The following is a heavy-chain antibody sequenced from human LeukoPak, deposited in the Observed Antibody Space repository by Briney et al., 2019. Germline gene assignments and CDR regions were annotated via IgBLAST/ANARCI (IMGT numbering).Heavy chain of an antibody. CDR1: GFTFSNYG. V-gene: IGHV3-30*03. CDR3: ARRRIVGSTDDAFDI. CDR2: ISHEASAQ. J-gene: IGHJ3*02. Sequence: GGSLRLSCAASGFTFSNYGMHWVRQAPGKGLEWVAVISHEASAQYYTDTVEGRFTISRDNSKNTLYLQMNSLRADDTAIYYCARRRIVGSTDDAFDIWGQGTMVTLSS. D-gene: IGHD1-26*01.